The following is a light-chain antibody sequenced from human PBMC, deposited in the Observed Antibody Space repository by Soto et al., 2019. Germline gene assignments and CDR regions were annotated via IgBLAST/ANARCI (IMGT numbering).Light chain of an antibody. Sequence: DIQMTQSPSTLSASVGEGITITCRASRIVSSWLAWYQQKPGRAPKLLISKASTLESGVPSRFSGSESGTEFTLTINSLQPDDVASYYCQQYNSHSSFGQGTKLEIK. J-gene: IGKJ2*01. CDR1: RIVSSW. CDR2: KAS. CDR3: QQYNSHSS. V-gene: IGKV1-5*03.